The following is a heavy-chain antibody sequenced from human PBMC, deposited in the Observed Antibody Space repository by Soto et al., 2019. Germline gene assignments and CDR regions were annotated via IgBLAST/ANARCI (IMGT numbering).Heavy chain of an antibody. CDR2: IIPIFGTA. V-gene: IGHV1-69*01. CDR1: GGTFSSYA. CDR3: ARGGTSLRDGYNPYYYYGMDV. D-gene: IGHD5-12*01. J-gene: IGHJ6*02. Sequence: QVQLVQSGAEVKKPGSSVKVSCKASGGTFSSYAISWVRQAPGQGLEWMGGIIPIFGTANYAQKFQGRVTITADESTSTAYMELSSLRSEDTAVYYCARGGTSLRDGYNPYYYYGMDVWGQGTTVTVSS.